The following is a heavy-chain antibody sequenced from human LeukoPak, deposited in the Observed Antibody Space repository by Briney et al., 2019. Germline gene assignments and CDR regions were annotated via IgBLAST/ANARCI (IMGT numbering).Heavy chain of an antibody. V-gene: IGHV3-33*01. CDR2: NAYDGSRA. CDR3: TRYNNDHFDY. D-gene: IGHD1-14*01. CDR1: GFTFGGYG. Sequence: PGRSLRLSCAGSGFTFGGYGMHWFRQTPGKGLEWVAVNAYDGSRAFYADSVKGRFTISRDNSKNTMSVQMDDLRAEDTAVYYCTRYNNDHFDYWGQGTLVTVSS. J-gene: IGHJ4*02.